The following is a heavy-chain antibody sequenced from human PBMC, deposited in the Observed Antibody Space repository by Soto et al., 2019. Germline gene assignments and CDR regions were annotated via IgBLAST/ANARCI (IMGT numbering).Heavy chain of an antibody. D-gene: IGHD3-16*01. CDR2: MWYDESKK. V-gene: IGHV3-33*01. CDR3: ARGARDFDY. Sequence: QVQLVESGGCVVQPGGSLRLSCAASGFTFNTYVMHWVRQAPGKGLEWVALMWYDESKKYYGDSVRGRFTISRDNSRDTLYLQMNSLRVEDTAVYYCARGARDFDYWGQGTLVTVCS. CDR1: GFTFNTYV. J-gene: IGHJ4*02.